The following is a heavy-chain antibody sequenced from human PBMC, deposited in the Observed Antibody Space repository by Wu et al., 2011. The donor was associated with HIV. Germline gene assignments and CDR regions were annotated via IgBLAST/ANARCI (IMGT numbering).Heavy chain of an antibody. CDR2: VDPEDGET. J-gene: IGHJ4*02. CDR3: AKGTTYYDILTGYSPPFDY. D-gene: IGHD3-9*01. V-gene: IGHV1-69-2*01. CDR1: GYTFTDYY. Sequence: EVQLVQSGAEVKKPGATVKISCKVSGYTFTDYYMHWVQQAPGKGLEWMGLVDPEDGETIYAEKFQGRVTITADTSTDTAYMELSSLRSEDTAVYYCAKGTTYYDILTGYSPPFDYWGQGTLVTVSS.